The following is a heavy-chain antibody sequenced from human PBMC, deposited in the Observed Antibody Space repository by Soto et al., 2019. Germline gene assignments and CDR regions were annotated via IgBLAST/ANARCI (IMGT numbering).Heavy chain of an antibody. CDR1: GGSISSSSYY. CDR3: ATRETYQLPGSFDY. D-gene: IGHD2-2*01. Sequence: QLQLQESGPGLVKPSETLSLTCTVSGGSISSSSYYWGWIRQPPGKGLEWIGSIYYSGSTYYNPSLKSRVTISVDTSKNQFSLKLSSVTAADTAVYYCATRETYQLPGSFDYWGQGTLVTVSS. J-gene: IGHJ4*02. V-gene: IGHV4-39*01. CDR2: IYYSGST.